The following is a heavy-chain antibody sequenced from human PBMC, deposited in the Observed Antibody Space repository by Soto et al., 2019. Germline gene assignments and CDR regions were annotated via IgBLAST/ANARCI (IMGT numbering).Heavy chain of an antibody. CDR3: GKESGVGATGGDAFDI. CDR1: GFTFDDYT. J-gene: IGHJ3*02. CDR2: ISWDGGST. V-gene: IGHV3-43*01. D-gene: IGHD1-26*01. Sequence: EVQLVESGGVVVQPGGSLRLSCAASGFTFDDYTMHWVRQAPGKGLEWVSLISWDGGSTYYADSVKGRFTISRDNSKHSLYLQMNSLRTEDTALYYCGKESGVGATGGDAFDIWGQGTMFTVSS.